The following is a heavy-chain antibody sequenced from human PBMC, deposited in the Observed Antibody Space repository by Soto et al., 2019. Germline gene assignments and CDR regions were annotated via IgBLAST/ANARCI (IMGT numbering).Heavy chain of an antibody. J-gene: IGHJ4*02. CDR2: ISTYNGNT. CDR1: GYTFITYG. CDR3: ARGPMDYYANSANYFLDY. V-gene: IGHV1-18*01. Sequence: QVQLVQSGAEVKKPGASVKVSCKASGYTFITYGVSWVRQAPGQGLDWLGWISTYNGNTRYAERLQGRVTMTTDTTTNTAYMELMNLRSDDTAVYYCARGPMDYYANSANYFLDYLGQGTLVTVSS. D-gene: IGHD3-22*01.